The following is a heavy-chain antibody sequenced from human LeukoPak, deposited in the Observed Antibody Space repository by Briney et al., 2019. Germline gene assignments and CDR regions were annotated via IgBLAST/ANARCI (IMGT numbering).Heavy chain of an antibody. V-gene: IGHV3-30*01. CDR2: VSSHGNDG. CDR3: TRDAYNFKDFDY. J-gene: IGHJ4*02. CDR1: EFTFSHFA. D-gene: IGHD5-24*01. Sequence: GRSLRLSCAVSEFTFSHFAMHWVRQAPGKGLEWVAVVSSHGNDGYYADSVKGRFTISRDNSKNTLYLQIDSLRAEDTAIYYCTRDAYNFKDFDYWGQGTLVTVSS.